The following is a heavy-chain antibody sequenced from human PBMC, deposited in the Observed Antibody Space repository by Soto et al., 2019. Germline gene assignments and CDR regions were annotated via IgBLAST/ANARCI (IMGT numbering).Heavy chain of an antibody. V-gene: IGHV3-21*06. CDR1: GLTFSSYW. D-gene: IGHD6-13*01. Sequence: CAASGLTFSSYWMHWVRQPPGKGPEWVSSISSGSRYIDYAESVKGRVTISRDDAKNSVFLQLDNLRADDTAVYYCTKDGAAGAVFDVRGQGTTVTVSS. CDR3: TKDGAAGAVFDV. CDR2: ISSGSRYI. J-gene: IGHJ6*02.